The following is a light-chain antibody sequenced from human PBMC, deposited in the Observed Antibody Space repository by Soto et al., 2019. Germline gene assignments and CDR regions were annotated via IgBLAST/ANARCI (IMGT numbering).Light chain of an antibody. CDR2: GVT. J-gene: IGLJ2*01. CDR3: RSYTRSSTLV. V-gene: IGLV2-14*01. Sequence: QSALTQPASVSGSPGQSITISCTGTSSDVGGYNYVSWYQQHPGKAPKLMIYGVTNRPSGVSNRFSGSKSGNTASLTISGLQAEDEADYYCRSYTRSSTLVFGGGTKVTVL. CDR1: SSDVGGYNY.